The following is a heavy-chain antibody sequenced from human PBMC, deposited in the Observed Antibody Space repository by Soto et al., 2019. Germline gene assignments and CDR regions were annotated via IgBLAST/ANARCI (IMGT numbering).Heavy chain of an antibody. Sequence: ASVKVSCKASGYTFTGYYMHWVRQAPGQGLEWMGWINPNSGGTNYAQKFQGWVTMTRDTSISTAYMELSRLRSDDTAVYYCAIECRAVAVFAFCIWGQGTMVTVSS. CDR3: AIECRAVAVFAFCI. CDR2: INPNSGGT. D-gene: IGHD6-19*01. CDR1: GYTFTGYY. J-gene: IGHJ3*02. V-gene: IGHV1-2*04.